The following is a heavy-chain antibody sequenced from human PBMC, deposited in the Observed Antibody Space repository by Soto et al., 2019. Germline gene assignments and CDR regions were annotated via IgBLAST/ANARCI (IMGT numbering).Heavy chain of an antibody. CDR3: AKDLSQQWLAYYYYGMDV. V-gene: IGHV3-30*18. J-gene: IGHJ6*02. CDR1: GFTFSSYG. CDR2: ISYDGSNR. D-gene: IGHD6-19*01. Sequence: PGGSLRLSCAASGFTFSSYGMHWVRQGPGKGLEWVAVISYDGSNRYYADSVKGRFTISRDNSKNTLYLQMNSLRAEDTAVYYCAKDLSQQWLAYYYYGMDVWGQGTTVTVSS.